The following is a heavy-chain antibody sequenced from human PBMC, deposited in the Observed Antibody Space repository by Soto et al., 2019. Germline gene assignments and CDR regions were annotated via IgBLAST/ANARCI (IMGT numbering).Heavy chain of an antibody. CDR2: IYSGGST. Sequence: GGSLRLSCAASGFTVSSNYMSWVRQAPGKGLEWVSVIYSGGSTYYADSVKGRFTISRDNSKNTLYLQMNSLRAEDTAVYYCARDGRPEREYYFDYWGQGTLVTVSS. D-gene: IGHD1-1*01. V-gene: IGHV3-53*01. CDR1: GFTVSSNY. CDR3: ARDGRPEREYYFDY. J-gene: IGHJ4*02.